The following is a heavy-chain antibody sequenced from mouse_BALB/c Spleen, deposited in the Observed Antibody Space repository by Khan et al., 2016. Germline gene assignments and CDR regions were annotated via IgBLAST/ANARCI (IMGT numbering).Heavy chain of an antibody. CDR2: INPYNGDT. V-gene: IGHV1-20*02. CDR3: ARSSWFAY. Sequence: VQLQQPGPELVKPGASVKISCKASGYSFTGYFMNWVMQSHGKSLEWIGRINPYNGDTFYNQKFKGKATLTVDKSSSTAHMELRSLASEDSAVYYCARSSWFAYWGQGTLVTVSA. CDR1: GYSFTGYF. J-gene: IGHJ3*01.